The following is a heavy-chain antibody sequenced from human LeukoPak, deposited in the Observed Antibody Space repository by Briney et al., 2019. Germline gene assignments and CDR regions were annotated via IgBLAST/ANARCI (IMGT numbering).Heavy chain of an antibody. CDR1: GFTFSSYG. V-gene: IGHV3-30*02. D-gene: IGHD6-25*01. CDR2: IRYDGTNK. J-gene: IGHJ5*02. CDR3: ARESGAREGFDP. Sequence: GGSLRLSCAASGFTFSSYGMHWVRQAPGKGLEWVAFIRYDGTNKYYADSVKGRFTISRDNSKNTLYLQMNSLRAEDTAVYYCARESGAREGFDPWGQGTLVTVSS.